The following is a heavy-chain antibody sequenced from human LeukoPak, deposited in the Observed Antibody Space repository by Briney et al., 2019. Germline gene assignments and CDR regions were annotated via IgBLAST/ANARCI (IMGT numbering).Heavy chain of an antibody. V-gene: IGHV4-61*01. CDR1: GGSVSSGSYY. Sequence: SETLSLTCTVSGGSVSSGSYYWSWIRQPPGKGLEWIGYIYYSESTNYNPSLKSRVTISVDTSKNQFSLKLSSVTAADTAVYYCARETMDYCSSTSCYAVGLFDYWGQGTLVTVSS. CDR2: IYYSEST. CDR3: ARETMDYCSSTSCYAVGLFDY. J-gene: IGHJ4*02. D-gene: IGHD2-2*01.